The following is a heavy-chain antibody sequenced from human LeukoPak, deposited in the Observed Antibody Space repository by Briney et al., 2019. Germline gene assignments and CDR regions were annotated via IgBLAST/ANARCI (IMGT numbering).Heavy chain of an antibody. V-gene: IGHV3-23*01. Sequence: VGSLRLSCAVSGFTFSSYNMTWVPQAPGKGLEWVSAISGSGGSTYYAASVKGRFTISRDNSKSALYLQMNSLRAEDTAVYYCAKWVAARLDVFGNWGQGTLVSVSS. J-gene: IGHJ4*02. CDR1: GFTFSSYN. CDR2: ISGSGGST. CDR3: AKWVAARLDVFGN. D-gene: IGHD2-15*01.